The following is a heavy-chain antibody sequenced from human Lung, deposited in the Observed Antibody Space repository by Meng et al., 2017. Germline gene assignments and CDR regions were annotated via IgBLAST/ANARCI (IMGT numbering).Heavy chain of an antibody. V-gene: IGHV3-15*01. J-gene: IGHJ4*02. D-gene: IGHD6-13*01. CDR3: ATGAAAADH. CDR2: IKSNSDGGTT. Sequence: EGQLVESGGGLVKPGGSLILSCVASGFSFTDAWMSWVRQAPGKGLEWVGRIKSNSDGGTTDYAAPVKGRFTISRDDSKNTLYLQMNSLITEDTAVYFCATGAAAADHWGQGTLVTVSS. CDR1: GFSFTDAW.